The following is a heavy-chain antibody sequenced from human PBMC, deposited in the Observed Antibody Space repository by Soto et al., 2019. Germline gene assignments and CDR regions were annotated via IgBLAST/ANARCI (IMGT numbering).Heavy chain of an antibody. CDR3: ARDPPQLYYYYGMDV. D-gene: IGHD6-13*01. J-gene: IGHJ6*02. CDR1: GFTFSSYE. CDR2: ISSSGSTI. Sequence: GGSLRLSCAASGFTFSSYEMNWVRQAPGKGLEWVSYISSSGSTIYYADPVKGRFTISRDNSKNSLYLQMNGRRAEDTAVYYCARDPPQLYYYYGMDVWGQGTTVTVSS. V-gene: IGHV3-48*03.